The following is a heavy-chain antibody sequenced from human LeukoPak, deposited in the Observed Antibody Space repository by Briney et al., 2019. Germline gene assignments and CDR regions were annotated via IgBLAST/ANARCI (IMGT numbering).Heavy chain of an antibody. CDR1: GFTFSSYS. CDR3: ARAPRGYDILTGYYMDV. J-gene: IGHJ6*03. Sequence: GGSLRLSCAASGFTFSSYSMNWVRQAPGKGLEWVSYISSSSSTIYYADSVKGRLTISRDNAKNSLYLQMNSLRAEDTAVYYCARAPRGYDILTGYYMDVGGKGTTVTVS. CDR2: ISSSSSTI. V-gene: IGHV3-48*01. D-gene: IGHD3-9*01.